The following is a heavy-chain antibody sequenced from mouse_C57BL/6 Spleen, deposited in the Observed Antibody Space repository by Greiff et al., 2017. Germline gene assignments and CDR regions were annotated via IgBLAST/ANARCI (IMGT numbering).Heavy chain of an antibody. D-gene: IGHD2-1*01. J-gene: IGHJ2*01. V-gene: IGHV1-61*01. Sequence: VQLQQPGAELVRPGSSVKLSCKASGYTFTSYWMDWVKQRPGQGLEWIGNIYPSDSETHYNQKFKDKATLTVDKSSSTAYMQLSSLTSEDSAVYYCARGCLLDRDYWGQGTTLTVSS. CDR3: ARGCLLDRDY. CDR1: GYTFTSYW. CDR2: IYPSDSET.